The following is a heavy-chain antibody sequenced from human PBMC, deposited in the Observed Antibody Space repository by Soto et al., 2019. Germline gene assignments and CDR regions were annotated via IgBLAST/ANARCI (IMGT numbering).Heavy chain of an antibody. D-gene: IGHD3-9*01. CDR3: ARDLRLRYFDWSIRENKGGDAFDI. J-gene: IGHJ3*02. Sequence: PGGSLRLSCAASGFTFSSYAMHWVRQAPGKGLEWVAVISYDGSNKYYADSVKGRFTISRDNSKNTLYLQMNSLRAEDTAVYYCARDLRLRYFDWSIRENKGGDAFDICGKGTMVTVSS. CDR1: GFTFSSYA. V-gene: IGHV3-30-3*01. CDR2: ISYDGSNK.